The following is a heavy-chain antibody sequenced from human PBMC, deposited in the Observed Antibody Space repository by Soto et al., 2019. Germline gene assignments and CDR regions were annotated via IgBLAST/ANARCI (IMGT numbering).Heavy chain of an antibody. D-gene: IGHD3-22*01. V-gene: IGHV4-59*01. CDR1: GGSISSYY. CDR3: ARGFDYYDSSGYPRI. CDR2: IYYSGST. J-gene: IGHJ4*02. Sequence: SETLSLTCTVSGGSISSYYWSWIRQPPGKGLEWIGYIYYSGSTNYNPSLKSRVTISVDTSKNQFSLKLSSVTAADTAVYYCARGFDYYDSSGYPRIWDQGTLVTVSS.